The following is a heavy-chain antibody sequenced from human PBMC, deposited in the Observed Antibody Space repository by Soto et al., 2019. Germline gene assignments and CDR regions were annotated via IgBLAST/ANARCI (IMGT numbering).Heavy chain of an antibody. Sequence: QVQLVQSGAEVKKPGASVKVSCKASGYTFTSYGISWVRQAPGQGLEWMGWISAYNGNTNYAQKLQGRVTMTTDTATSTAYMELRSLRSDDTAVYYCARDQWDIVLVPAPRHYYYYGMDVWGQGTTVTVSS. V-gene: IGHV1-18*01. CDR2: ISAYNGNT. CDR3: ARDQWDIVLVPAPRHYYYYGMDV. J-gene: IGHJ6*02. CDR1: GYTFTSYG. D-gene: IGHD2-2*01.